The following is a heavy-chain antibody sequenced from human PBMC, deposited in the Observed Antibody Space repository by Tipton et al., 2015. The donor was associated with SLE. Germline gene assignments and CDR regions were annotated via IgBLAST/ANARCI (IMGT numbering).Heavy chain of an antibody. Sequence: QLVQSGGGLVQPGGSLRLSCAASGFTFSSYGMHWVRQAPGKGLEWVAVILYDGSNKYYADSVKGRFTISRDNSKNTLYLQMNSLRAEDTAVYYCARDLLPGYYGMDVWGQGTTVTVSS. J-gene: IGHJ6*02. CDR3: ARDLLPGYYGMDV. D-gene: IGHD1-26*01. CDR1: GFTFSSYG. V-gene: IGHV3-30*19. CDR2: ILYDGSNK.